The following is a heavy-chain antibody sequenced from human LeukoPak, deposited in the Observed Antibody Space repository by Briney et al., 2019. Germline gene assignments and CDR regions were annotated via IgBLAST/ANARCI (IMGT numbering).Heavy chain of an antibody. J-gene: IGHJ5*01. CDR3: AKDRGGIATANGFDS. V-gene: IGHV3-30*02. Sequence: PGGTLRLSCAASGFSFTLYVMLWVRHAPGKALESVAFIRPEGNKEHLADSVKGRLTISRDNSKNTLDLQMNSLRAEDTAVYYCAKDRGGIATANGFDSWGQGTLVTVSS. D-gene: IGHD3-16*02. CDR2: IRPEGNKE. CDR1: GFSFTLYV.